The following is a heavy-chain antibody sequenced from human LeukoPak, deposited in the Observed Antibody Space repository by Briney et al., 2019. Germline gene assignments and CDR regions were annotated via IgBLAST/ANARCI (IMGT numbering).Heavy chain of an antibody. CDR3: ARAQLNLLVDFGMDV. CDR1: GGSLTTYY. D-gene: IGHD1-1*01. J-gene: IGHJ6*02. CDR2: INYSGST. V-gene: IGHV4-59*01. Sequence: PSETLSLTCTVSGGSLTTYYWTWIRHPPGKGLEWIGYINYSGSTNYNPSLKSRVTISVDTSKNQFSLKLSSVTAADTAVYYCARAQLNLLVDFGMDVWGQGTTVTVSS.